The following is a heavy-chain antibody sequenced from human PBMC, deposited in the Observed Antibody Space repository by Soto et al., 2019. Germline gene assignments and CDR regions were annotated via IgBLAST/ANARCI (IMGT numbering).Heavy chain of an antibody. J-gene: IGHJ3*02. CDR2: ISSSSGRTT. Sequence: EVQLLESGGGLVQPGGSLRLSCAASGFTFSLYAMTWVRQAPGKGLEWVSEISSSSGRTTRYADSVKGRFTISRDNSKNTVSLQMNCLSADDAAVEFCAQMTVLTASAFDIWGQGTMVTVSS. CDR1: GFTFSLYA. CDR3: AQMTVLTASAFDI. D-gene: IGHD2-21*02. V-gene: IGHV3-23*01.